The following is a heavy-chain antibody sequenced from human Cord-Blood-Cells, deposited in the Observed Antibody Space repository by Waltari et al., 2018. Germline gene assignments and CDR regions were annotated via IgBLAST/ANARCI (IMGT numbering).Heavy chain of an antibody. V-gene: IGHV4-39*01. J-gene: IGHJ4*02. CDR2: IDYSGGN. CDR1: GGSISSSSYY. Sequence: QLQLQESGPGLVKPSEALSLTCTVSGGSISSSSYYWGWIRQPPGEGLEWIGSIDYSGGNYNDPSLKSLVTISVGTSKNQFALKLSFVTAANTAVYYCARLDGYYFDYWGQGTLVTVSS. D-gene: IGHD4-17*01. CDR3: ARLDGYYFDY.